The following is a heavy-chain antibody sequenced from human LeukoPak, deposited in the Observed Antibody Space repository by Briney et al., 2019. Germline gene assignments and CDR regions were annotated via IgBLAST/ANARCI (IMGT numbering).Heavy chain of an antibody. V-gene: IGHV3-15*01. CDR1: GFTFSIAS. J-gene: IGHJ4*02. CDR3: TTHRGYTSSPTFDY. CDR2: IFGKTDGGTT. D-gene: IGHD6-13*01. Sequence: GGSLRLSCAASGFTFSIASMSWVRQAPGKGLEWVGHIFGKTDGGTTDHAAPVKGRFSISRDDSKNTLYLQTSSLKTEDTAIYYCTTHRGYTSSPTFDYWGQGTLVTVSS.